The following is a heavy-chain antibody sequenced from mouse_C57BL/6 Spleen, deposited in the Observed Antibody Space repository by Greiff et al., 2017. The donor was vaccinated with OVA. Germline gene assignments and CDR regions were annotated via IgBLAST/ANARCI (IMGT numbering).Heavy chain of an antibody. Sequence: QFPLPQSVPALVQPGASVKISCKASGYAFSSSWMNWVKQRPGKGLEWIGRIYPGDGDTNYNGKFKGKATLTADKSSSTAYMQLSSLTSEDSAVYFCARGGYYAMDYWGQGTSVTVSS. CDR2: IYPGDGDT. J-gene: IGHJ4*01. CDR3: ARGGYYAMDY. V-gene: IGHV1-82*01. CDR1: GYAFSSSW.